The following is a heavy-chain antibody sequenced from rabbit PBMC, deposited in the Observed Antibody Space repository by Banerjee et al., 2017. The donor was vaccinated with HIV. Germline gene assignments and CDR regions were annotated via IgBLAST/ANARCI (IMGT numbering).Heavy chain of an antibody. J-gene: IGHJ6*01. CDR2: IYAGSSDST. V-gene: IGHV1S40*01. Sequence: QSLEESGGDLVQPEGSLTLTCTASGFSFSSSYYMCWVRQAPGKGLEWIACIYAGSSDSTYYASWAKGRFTISKTSSTTMTLEVTSLTAADTATYFCASLSFYGGNSLWGPGTLVTVS. CDR1: GFSFSSSYY. CDR3: ASLSFYGGNSL. D-gene: IGHD4-2*01.